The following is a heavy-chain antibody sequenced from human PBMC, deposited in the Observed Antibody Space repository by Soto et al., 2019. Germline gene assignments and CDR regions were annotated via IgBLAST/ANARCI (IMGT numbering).Heavy chain of an antibody. D-gene: IGHD2-2*01. Sequence: SETLSLTCTVSGGSISSYYWSWIRQPPGKGLEWIGYIYYSGSTNYNPSLKSRVTISVDTSKNQFSLKLSSVTAADTAVYYCARDSCSSTSCYDYWGQGTLVTVSS. J-gene: IGHJ4*02. CDR3: ARDSCSSTSCYDY. V-gene: IGHV4-59*01. CDR2: IYYSGST. CDR1: GGSISSYY.